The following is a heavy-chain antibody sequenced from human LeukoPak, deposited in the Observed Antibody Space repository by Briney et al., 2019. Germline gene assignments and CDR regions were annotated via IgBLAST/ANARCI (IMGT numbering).Heavy chain of an antibody. CDR3: ARDADIGYCSGGSCYYN. CDR2: INHTGST. CDR1: GGSFSSYY. Sequence: SETLSLTCAVYGGSFSSYYWSWIRQPPGKGLEWIGEINHTGSTKYNPSLKSRVSISVDTSKNQFSLKLSSVTAADTAVYYCARDADIGYCSGGSCYYNWGQGTLVTVSS. D-gene: IGHD2-15*01. V-gene: IGHV4-34*01. J-gene: IGHJ4*02.